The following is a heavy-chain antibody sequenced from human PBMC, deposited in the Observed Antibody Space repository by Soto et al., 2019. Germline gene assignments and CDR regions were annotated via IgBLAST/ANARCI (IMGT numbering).Heavy chain of an antibody. J-gene: IGHJ4*02. Sequence: EVQLVESGGGLVQSGGSLRLSCGASGFSFSSYWMSWVRQAPGKGLEWVANMNQGGSEINYVDSVRGRFTISRDNAKNTLFLQMNNLSAEDTAVYYCARVRTFYDILTSSYALNYFDYWGQGTRVTVSS. CDR2: MNQGGSEI. CDR1: GFSFSSYW. V-gene: IGHV3-7*03. D-gene: IGHD3-9*01. CDR3: ARVRTFYDILTSSYALNYFDY.